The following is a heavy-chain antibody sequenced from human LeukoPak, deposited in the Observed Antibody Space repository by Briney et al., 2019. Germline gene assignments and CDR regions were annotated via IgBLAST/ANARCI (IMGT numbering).Heavy chain of an antibody. D-gene: IGHD3-10*01. V-gene: IGHV3-74*01. CDR3: VRDRGTYHMAV. Sequence: PGGSLRLSCAASGFIFSNYWAHWVRQPPGNGPVWVSHINTDGSGTNYADSVKGRFTISRDNAKNTLYLQMDSLRAEDTAVYYCVRDRGTYHMAVWGKGTTVTVSS. CDR1: GFIFSNYW. J-gene: IGHJ6*03. CDR2: INTDGSGT.